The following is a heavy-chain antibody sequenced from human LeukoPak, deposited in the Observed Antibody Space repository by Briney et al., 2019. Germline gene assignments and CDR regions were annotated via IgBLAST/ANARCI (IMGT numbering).Heavy chain of an antibody. CDR3: AREGATTRPLDY. J-gene: IGHJ4*02. V-gene: IGHV4-4*07. D-gene: IGHD4-17*01. CDR2: IYTSGST. Sequence: SETLSLTCSVSGDSISSYYWTWMRQPAGKGLEWIGRIYTSGSTSYSPSLKSRVTMSVDTSKNQYFLNLTSVTAADTAVYYCAREGATTRPLDYWGQGTLVTVSS. CDR1: GDSISSYY.